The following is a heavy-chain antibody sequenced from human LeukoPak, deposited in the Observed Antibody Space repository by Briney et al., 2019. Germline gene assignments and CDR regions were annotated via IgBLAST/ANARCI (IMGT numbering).Heavy chain of an antibody. Sequence: SETLSLTCTVSGGSISSSSYYWGWVRQPPGKGLEWIGSIYYSGSTYYNPSLKSRVTISVDTSKNQFSLKLSSVTAADTAVYYCARGARYFDWLFVFDYWGQGTLVTVSS. CDR3: ARGARYFDWLFVFDY. CDR2: IYYSGST. D-gene: IGHD3-9*01. CDR1: GGSISSSSYY. V-gene: IGHV4-39*07. J-gene: IGHJ4*02.